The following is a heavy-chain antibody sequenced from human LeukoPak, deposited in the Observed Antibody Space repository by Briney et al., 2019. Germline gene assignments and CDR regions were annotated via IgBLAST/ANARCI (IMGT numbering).Heavy chain of an antibody. CDR2: ISGSGGST. V-gene: IGHV3-23*01. D-gene: IGHD5-18*01. CDR1: GFTFNSYA. CDR3: AKDRMVQLWFGYFDY. J-gene: IGHJ4*02. Sequence: GGSLRLSCAASGFTFNSYAMSWVRQAPGKGLEWVSAISGSGGSTYYADSVKGRFTISRDNSKNTLYLQMNSLRAEDTAVYYCAKDRMVQLWFGYFDYWGQGTLVTVSS.